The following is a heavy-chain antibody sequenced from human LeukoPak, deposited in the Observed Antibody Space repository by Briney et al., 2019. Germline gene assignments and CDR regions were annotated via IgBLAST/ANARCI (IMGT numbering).Heavy chain of an antibody. CDR3: ASRLTGDFRMLNF. J-gene: IGHJ4*02. CDR2: INPNSGGT. Sequence: ASVKVSCKASGYTFTGYYMHWVRQAPGQGLEWMGWINPNSGGTNYPQKVQGRVTMNRDTSISTAYMKLRRLRADDAAAYYCASRLTGDFRMLNFWGQGTLVTVSS. CDR1: GYTFTGYY. V-gene: IGHV1-2*02. D-gene: IGHD7-27*01.